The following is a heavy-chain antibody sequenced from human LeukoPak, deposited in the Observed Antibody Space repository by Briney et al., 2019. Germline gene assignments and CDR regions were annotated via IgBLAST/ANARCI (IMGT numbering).Heavy chain of an antibody. Sequence: ASVKVSCKASGYTFTGYYMHWVRQAPGKGLEWVANVNQDGSAKYYVDSVKGRFTISRDNAKNSLYLQMNSLRAEDTAVYYCARDRDSMVRALDYWGQGTLVTVSS. CDR1: GYTFTGYY. V-gene: IGHV3-7*05. CDR2: VNQDGSAK. CDR3: ARDRDSMVRALDY. D-gene: IGHD3-10*01. J-gene: IGHJ4*02.